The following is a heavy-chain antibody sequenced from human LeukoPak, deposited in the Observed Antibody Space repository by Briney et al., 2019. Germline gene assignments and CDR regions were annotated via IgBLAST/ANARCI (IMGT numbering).Heavy chain of an antibody. CDR3: AKDITIFGAAGWAFDT. J-gene: IGHJ3*02. V-gene: IGHV3-30*02. CDR1: GFTFSSYG. CDR2: IRHDGSNK. Sequence: GGSLRLSCAASGFTFSSYGMHWVRQAPGKGLEWVAFIRHDGSNKNYADSVKGRFTISRDNSKNTLYLQMNSLRAEDTAVYYCAKDITIFGAAGWAFDTWGQGTMVTVSS. D-gene: IGHD3-3*01.